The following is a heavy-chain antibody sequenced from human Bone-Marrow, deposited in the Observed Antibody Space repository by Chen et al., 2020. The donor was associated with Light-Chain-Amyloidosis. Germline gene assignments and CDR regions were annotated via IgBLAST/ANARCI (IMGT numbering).Heavy chain of an antibody. CDR2: IYYSGST. V-gene: IGHV4-39*07. CDR3: ARATATYYDFWSGYYSFDY. D-gene: IGHD3-3*01. CDR1: GGSISSSSYY. Sequence: QLQLQESGPGLVKPSETLSLTCTVSGGSISSSSYYWGWIRQPPGKGLEWIGSIYYSGSTYYNPSLKSRVTISVDTAKNPFSLKLSSVTAADTAVYYCARATATYYDFWSGYYSFDYWGQGTLVTVSS. J-gene: IGHJ4*02.